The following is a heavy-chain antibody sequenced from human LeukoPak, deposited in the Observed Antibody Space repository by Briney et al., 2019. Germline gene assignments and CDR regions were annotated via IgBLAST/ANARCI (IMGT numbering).Heavy chain of an antibody. D-gene: IGHD1-26*01. V-gene: IGHV3-7*05. CDR3: ARGWELDL. CDR1: GFPFSRYW. CDR2: IKQDGSEK. Sequence: QTGGSLRLSCAASGFPFSRYWLSWVRQAPGKGLEWVANIKQDGSEKYYVDSVKGRFTISRDNAKNSLYLQMNGLRVEDTAVYYCARGWELDLWGQGTLVTVSS. J-gene: IGHJ5*02.